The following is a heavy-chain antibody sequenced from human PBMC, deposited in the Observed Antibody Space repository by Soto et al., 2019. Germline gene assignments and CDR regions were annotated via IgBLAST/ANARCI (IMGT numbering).Heavy chain of an antibody. D-gene: IGHD3-16*01. CDR2: IYYSGST. CDR3: ARLEAMLTFGGTGDYYGMDV. CDR1: GGSISSSIYY. J-gene: IGHJ6*02. Sequence: PSETLSLTCTVSGGSISSSIYYWGWIRHPPGKGLEWIGSIYYSGSTYYNPSLKSRVTISVHTSKNQFSLKLSSVTAADTAVYYCARLEAMLTFGGTGDYYGMDVWGQGTPVTVSS. V-gene: IGHV4-39*01.